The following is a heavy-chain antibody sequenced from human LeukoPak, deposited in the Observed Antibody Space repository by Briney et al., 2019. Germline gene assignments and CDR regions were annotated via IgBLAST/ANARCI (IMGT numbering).Heavy chain of an antibody. D-gene: IGHD6-19*01. CDR2: IKSKTDGGTT. Sequence: GGSLRLSCAASGFTFNNAWMSWVRQAPGKGLEWVGRIKSKTDGGTTDYAAPVKGRFTISRDNSKNTLYLQMNSLKTEDTAVYYCSAQWLANRMHDYWGQGTLVTVSS. CDR3: SAQWLANRMHDY. V-gene: IGHV3-15*01. J-gene: IGHJ4*02. CDR1: GFTFNNAW.